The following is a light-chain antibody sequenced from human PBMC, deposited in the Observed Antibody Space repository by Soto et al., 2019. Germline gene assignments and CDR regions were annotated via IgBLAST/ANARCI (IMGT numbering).Light chain of an antibody. CDR1: QSLLHSNGYNY. Sequence: DIVITHSPLALAVTPVDPASICCRPSQSLLHSNGYNYLDWYLQKPGQSPQLLIYLGSNRASGVPDRFSGSGSGTDFTLKISRVEAEDVGVYYCMQALQTPLTFGGGTKVDIK. J-gene: IGKJ4*01. CDR3: MQALQTPLT. CDR2: LGS. V-gene: IGKV2-28*01.